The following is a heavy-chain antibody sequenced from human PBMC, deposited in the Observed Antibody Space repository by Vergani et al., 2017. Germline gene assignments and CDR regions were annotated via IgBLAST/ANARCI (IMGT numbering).Heavy chain of an antibody. CDR2: ISAYNGNT. Sequence: QVQLVQSGAEVKKPGASVKVSCKASGYTFTGYYMHWVRQAPGQGLEWMGWISAYNGNTNYAQKLQGRVTMTTDTSTSTAYMELRSLRSDDTAVYYCARGYYDSSGYYGFDYWGQGTLVTVSS. CDR1: GYTFTGYY. V-gene: IGHV1-18*04. CDR3: ARGYYDSSGYYGFDY. D-gene: IGHD3-22*01. J-gene: IGHJ4*02.